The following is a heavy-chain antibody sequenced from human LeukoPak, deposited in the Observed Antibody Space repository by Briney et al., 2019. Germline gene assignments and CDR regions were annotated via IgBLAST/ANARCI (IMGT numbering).Heavy chain of an antibody. Sequence: GGSLRLSCAASGFSFTNYAMSWVRQAPGKGLEWVGRIKSKTDGGTTDYAAPVKGRFTISRDDSKNTLYLQMNSLKTEDTAVYYCTTDSGITMIVVAADYYYMDVWGKGTTVTVSS. CDR3: TTDSGITMIVVAADYYYMDV. D-gene: IGHD3-22*01. J-gene: IGHJ6*03. CDR1: GFSFTNYA. V-gene: IGHV3-15*01. CDR2: IKSKTDGGTT.